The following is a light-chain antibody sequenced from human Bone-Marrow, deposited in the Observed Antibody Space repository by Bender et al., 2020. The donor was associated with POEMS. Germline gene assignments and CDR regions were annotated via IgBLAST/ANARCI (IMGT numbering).Light chain of an antibody. Sequence: QSVLTQPPSASGSPGQSVTMSCTGVSSDVGGSSNYVSWYQQHPGKAPRLLIYDVNSRPSGGSLRFSGSKSGNTAFLTVSGLQAEDEADYYCCSYVGGTTLIFAGGTRLTVL. V-gene: IGLV2-8*01. CDR3: CSYVGGTTLI. CDR1: SSDVGGSSNY. J-gene: IGLJ2*01. CDR2: DVN.